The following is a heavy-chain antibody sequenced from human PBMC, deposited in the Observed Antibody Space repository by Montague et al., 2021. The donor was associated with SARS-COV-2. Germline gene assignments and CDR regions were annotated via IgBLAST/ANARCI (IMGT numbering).Heavy chain of an antibody. J-gene: IGHJ4*02. CDR3: ARDDYVILTDYYRWNY. V-gene: IGHV3-33*01. CDR2: ICYGRSYK. D-gene: IGHD3-9*01. Sequence: SLRLSCAASGFTFSSYCMHWVRQAPGKGLEWVAFICYGRSYKYYADSVKGRFTISRDNSKNTLYLQMNSLRAEDTAVYYCARDDYVILTDYYRWNYWGQGTLVTVSS. CDR1: GFTFSSYC.